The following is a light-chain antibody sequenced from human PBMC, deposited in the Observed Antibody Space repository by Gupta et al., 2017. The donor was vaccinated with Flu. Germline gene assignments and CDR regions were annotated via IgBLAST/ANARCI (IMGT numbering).Light chain of an antibody. CDR3: SSYTSSSTLYV. Sequence: QSALTPPASVSGSPGQSITISCTGTSSHVGGYNNVSWYQQPPGKAPKLMIYEVNNRPSGISNRFSGSKADNTASLTISGLQAEDEADYYCSSYTSSSTLYVFGTGTKVTVL. CDR2: EVN. CDR1: SSHVGGYNN. J-gene: IGLJ1*01. V-gene: IGLV2-14*01.